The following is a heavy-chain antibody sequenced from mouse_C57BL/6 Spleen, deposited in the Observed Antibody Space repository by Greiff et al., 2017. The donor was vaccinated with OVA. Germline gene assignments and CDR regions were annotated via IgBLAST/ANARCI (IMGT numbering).Heavy chain of an antibody. CDR3: ARLGTVVPFDY. J-gene: IGHJ2*01. V-gene: IGHV1-54*01. Sequence: QVQLQQSGAELVRPGTSVKVSCKASGYAFTNYLIEWVKQRPGQGLEWIGVINPGSGGTNYNEKFKGKATLTADKSSSPAYMQLSSLTSEDSAVYFCARLGTVVPFDYWGQGTTLTVSS. D-gene: IGHD1-1*01. CDR1: GYAFTNYL. CDR2: INPGSGGT.